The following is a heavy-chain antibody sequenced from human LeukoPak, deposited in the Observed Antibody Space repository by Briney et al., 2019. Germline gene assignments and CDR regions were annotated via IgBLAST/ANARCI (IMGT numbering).Heavy chain of an antibody. CDR1: GFTFSSYA. CDR3: ARDKDYYDSSGTYDY. J-gene: IGHJ4*02. Sequence: PGGSLRLSCAASGFTFSSYAMSWVRQAPGKGLEWVSSISSSSSYIYYADSVKGRFTISRDNAKNSLYLQMNSLRAEDTAVYYCARDKDYYDSSGTYDYWGQGTLVTVSS. V-gene: IGHV3-21*01. D-gene: IGHD3-22*01. CDR2: ISSSSSYI.